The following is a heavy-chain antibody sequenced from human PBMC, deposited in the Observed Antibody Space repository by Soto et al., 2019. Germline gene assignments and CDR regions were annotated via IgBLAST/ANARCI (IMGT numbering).Heavy chain of an antibody. Sequence: SETLSLTCAVSGGSTSSGGYSWSWIRQPPGKGLEWIGYIYHSGSTYYNPSLKSRVTISVDRSKNQFSLKLSSVTAADTAVYYCARVWIYGMDVWGQGTTVTVSS. D-gene: IGHD5-12*01. CDR2: IYHSGST. CDR1: GGSTSSGGYS. J-gene: IGHJ6*02. CDR3: ARVWIYGMDV. V-gene: IGHV4-30-2*01.